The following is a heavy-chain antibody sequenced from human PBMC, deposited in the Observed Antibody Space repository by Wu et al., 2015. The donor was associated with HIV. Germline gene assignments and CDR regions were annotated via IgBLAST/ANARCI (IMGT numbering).Heavy chain of an antibody. V-gene: IGHV1-8*01. J-gene: IGHJ2*01. CDR1: GYSFSSYD. Sequence: QVQLVQSGAEVKKPGASVKVSYKASGYSFSSYDINWVRQATGQGLEWLGWMNPNNGNTGYAQRFQGRLTFTRDTSISTAYMELSSLKFEDTAVYYCARAASFFYDKHGYYRNWYFDVWGLAPWSLSP. CDR2: MNPNNGNT. D-gene: IGHD3-22*01. CDR3: ARAASFFYDKHGYYRNWYFDV.